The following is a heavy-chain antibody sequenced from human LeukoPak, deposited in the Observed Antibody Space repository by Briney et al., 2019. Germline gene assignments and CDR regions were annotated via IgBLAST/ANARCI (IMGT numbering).Heavy chain of an antibody. CDR2: IYHSGST. Sequence: SETLSLTCAVSGYSISSGYYWGWIRQPPGKGLEWIGSIYHSGSTYYNPSPKSRVTISVDTSKNQFSLKLSSVTAADTAVYYCAREPKDYDYGDLFDYWGQGTLVTVSS. J-gene: IGHJ4*02. CDR1: GYSISSGYY. V-gene: IGHV4-38-2*02. CDR3: AREPKDYDYGDLFDY. D-gene: IGHD4-17*01.